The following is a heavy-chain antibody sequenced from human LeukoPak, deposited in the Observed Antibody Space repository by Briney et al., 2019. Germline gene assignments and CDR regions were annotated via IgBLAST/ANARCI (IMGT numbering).Heavy chain of an antibody. J-gene: IGHJ4*02. D-gene: IGHD6-13*01. CDR3: ARTYSSSWRDFDY. V-gene: IGHV3-11*01. CDR2: ISSRGSTI. CDR1: GFSVSDFY. Sequence: GGSLRLTCAASGFSVSDFYMSWIRRAPGKGLEWVSYISSRGSTIDYADSVKGRFTISRDNAKNSVYLHMNSVRAEDTAVYYCARTYSSSWRDFDYWGQGALVTVSS.